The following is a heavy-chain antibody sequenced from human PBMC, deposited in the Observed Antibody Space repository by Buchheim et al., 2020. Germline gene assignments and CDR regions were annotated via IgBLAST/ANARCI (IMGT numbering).Heavy chain of an antibody. CDR2: VNSDGSGT. J-gene: IGHJ4*02. D-gene: IGHD5-12*01. Sequence: EVQLVESGGGLVQPGGSLRLSCAASGFTFSRYWMHWVRQAPGKGLMWVSRVNSDGSGTGYADSVKGRFTISRDNAKNTLYLQMNRLRAEDTAVYYCVKDLPNSGFAYDYWGQGSL. CDR1: GFTFSRYW. V-gene: IGHV3-74*01. CDR3: VKDLPNSGFAYDY.